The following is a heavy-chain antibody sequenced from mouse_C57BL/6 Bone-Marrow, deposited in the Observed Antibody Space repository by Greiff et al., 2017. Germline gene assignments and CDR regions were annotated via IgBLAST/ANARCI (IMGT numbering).Heavy chain of an antibody. CDR2: IYPRSGNT. J-gene: IGHJ2*01. CDR3: AREGLFTTVVAKDY. V-gene: IGHV1-81*01. D-gene: IGHD1-1*01. Sequence: VQLQQSGAELARPGASVKLSCKASGYTFTSYGISWVQQRPGQGLEWIGEIYPRSGNTYYNEKFKGKATLTADKSSSTAYMELRSLTSEDSAVYFGAREGLFTTVVAKDYWGQGTTLTVSS. CDR1: GYTFTSYG.